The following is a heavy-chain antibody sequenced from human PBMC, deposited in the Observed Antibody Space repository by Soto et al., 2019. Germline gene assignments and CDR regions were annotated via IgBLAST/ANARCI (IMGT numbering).Heavy chain of an antibody. CDR2: IIPIFNTA. D-gene: IGHD2-2*01. CDR1: GYTFTSYA. Sequence: GASVKVSCKASGYTFTSYAISWVRQAPGQGVEWMGWIIPIFNTANYAQKFQGRVTITADKSTSTAYMELSSLRSEDTAVYYCARGLVVPAGIRYYYYGMDVWGQGTTVTVSS. CDR3: ARGLVVPAGIRYYYYGMDV. J-gene: IGHJ6*02. V-gene: IGHV1-69*06.